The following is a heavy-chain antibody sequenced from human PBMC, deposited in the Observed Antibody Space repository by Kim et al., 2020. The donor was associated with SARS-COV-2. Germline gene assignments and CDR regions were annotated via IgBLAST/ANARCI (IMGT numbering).Heavy chain of an antibody. D-gene: IGHD1-26*01. CDR3: ARGGLRSLDY. CDR2: ISPTADST. Sequence: GGSLRHSCAAADFTFSTYAMSWVRQAPGKGLDFISSISPTADSTYYADSVRGRFTISRDSSKNTLYLQMHSLRAEDTALYYCARGGLRSLDYLGEGTLVT. V-gene: IGHV3-23*01. CDR1: DFTFSTYA. J-gene: IGHJ4*02.